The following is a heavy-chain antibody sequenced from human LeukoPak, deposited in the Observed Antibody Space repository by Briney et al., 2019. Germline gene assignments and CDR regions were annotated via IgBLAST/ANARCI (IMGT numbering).Heavy chain of an antibody. V-gene: IGHV3-21*01. Sequence: PGGSLRLSCAASGFTFSSYAMSWVRQAPGKGLEWVSSISSSSSYIYYADSVKGRFTISRDNAKNSLYLQMNSLRAEDTAVYYCARVSILIVPYYAFDIWGQGTMVTVSS. J-gene: IGHJ3*02. CDR2: ISSSSSYI. CDR1: GFTFSSYA. D-gene: IGHD2/OR15-2a*01. CDR3: ARVSILIVPYYAFDI.